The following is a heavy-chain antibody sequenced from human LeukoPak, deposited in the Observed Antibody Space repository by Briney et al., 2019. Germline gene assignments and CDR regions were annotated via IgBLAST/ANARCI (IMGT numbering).Heavy chain of an antibody. CDR2: INAGNGNT. CDR3: ARHGYSYGWFDP. Sequence: PGGSLRLSCAASGFTFTSYAMHWVRQAPGQRLEWMGWINAGNGNTKYSQKFQGRVTITRDTSASTAYMELSSLRSEDTAVYYCARHGYSYGWFDPWGQGTLVTVSS. J-gene: IGHJ5*02. V-gene: IGHV1-3*01. CDR1: GFTFTSYA. D-gene: IGHD5-18*01.